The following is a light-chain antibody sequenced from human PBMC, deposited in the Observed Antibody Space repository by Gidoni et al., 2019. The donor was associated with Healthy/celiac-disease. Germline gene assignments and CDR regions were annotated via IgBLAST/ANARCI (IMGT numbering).Light chain of an antibody. Sequence: DIQMTQSQSSLSASVGDRVTITCRASQSISSYLNGYQQKPGKAPKLLIYAASSLQSGVPSRFSGSGSGTDFTLTISSLQPEDFATYYCQQSYSTPLTFGPGTKVDIK. CDR3: QQSYSTPLT. CDR1: QSISSY. V-gene: IGKV1-39*01. CDR2: AAS. J-gene: IGKJ3*01.